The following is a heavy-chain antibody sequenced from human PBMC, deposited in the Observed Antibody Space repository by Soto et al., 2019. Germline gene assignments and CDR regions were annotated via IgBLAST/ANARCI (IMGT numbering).Heavy chain of an antibody. D-gene: IGHD3-10*01. CDR3: AREWITMVRGVISD. CDR1: GGTFSSYA. CDR2: IIPIFGTA. Sequence: GASVKVSCKASGGTFSSYAISWVRQAPGQGLEWMGGIIPIFGTANYAQKFQGRVTITADKSTSTAYMELSSLRSEGTAVYYCAREWITMVRGVISDWGQGTLVTVPS. V-gene: IGHV1-69*06. J-gene: IGHJ4*02.